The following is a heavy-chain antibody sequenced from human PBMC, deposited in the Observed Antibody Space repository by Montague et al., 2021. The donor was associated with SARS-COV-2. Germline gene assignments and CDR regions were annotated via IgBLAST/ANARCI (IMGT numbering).Heavy chain of an antibody. J-gene: IGHJ6*03. Sequence: SETLSLTCAVHGGSFSTYSWNWIRQPPGKGLEWIGEIHRGGSTNYNPSLKSRVTISADTSKNQFSLKLTSVAAADTAVYYCARLGDGVVPSPILGVGPYYSYYYMDVGGKGTTVTVSS. CDR3: ARLGDGVVPSPILGVGPYYSYYYMDV. CDR1: GGSFSTYS. V-gene: IGHV4-34*01. CDR2: IHRGGST. D-gene: IGHD3-10*01.